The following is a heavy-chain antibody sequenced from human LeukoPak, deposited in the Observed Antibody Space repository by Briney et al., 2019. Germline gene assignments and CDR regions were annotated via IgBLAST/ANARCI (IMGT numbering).Heavy chain of an antibody. J-gene: IGHJ6*03. CDR3: ARDKGGLGRGYYYMDV. Sequence: SETLSLTCTVSNGSISSSSYYWGWIRQPPGKGLEWIGSFYYSGTTYYNPSLKSRVTISLDTSKNQFSLKLSSVTAADTAVYYCARDKGGLGRGYYYMDVWGKGTTVTVSS. V-gene: IGHV4-39*07. CDR2: FYYSGTT. D-gene: IGHD3/OR15-3a*01. CDR1: NGSISSSSYY.